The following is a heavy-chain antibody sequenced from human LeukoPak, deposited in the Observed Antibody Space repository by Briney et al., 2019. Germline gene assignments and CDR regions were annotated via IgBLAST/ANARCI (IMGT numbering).Heavy chain of an antibody. D-gene: IGHD3-10*01. CDR1: GYTFTSYD. CDR3: AREVGYYGSGSYNWFDP. J-gene: IGHJ5*02. CDR2: MNPNSGNT. V-gene: IGHV1-8*01. Sequence: ASVKVSCKASGYTFTSYDINWVRQATGQGLEWMGWMNPNSGNTGYAQKFQGRVTMTRNASISTAYMELSSLRSEDTAVYYCAREVGYYGSGSYNWFDPWGQRTLVTVSS.